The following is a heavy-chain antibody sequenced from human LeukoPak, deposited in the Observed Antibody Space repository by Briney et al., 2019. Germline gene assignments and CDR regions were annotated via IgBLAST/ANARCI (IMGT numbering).Heavy chain of an antibody. Sequence: GGSLRLSCAASGFTFSSYAISRVRQAPGKGLEWVSAISGSGGRTYYADSVKGRFTISRDNSKNTVYLQMNSLRAEDTAVYYCAKDGYSSSWPSYFDYWGQGTLVTVSS. CDR3: AKDGYSSSWPSYFDY. D-gene: IGHD6-13*01. CDR1: GFTFSSYA. V-gene: IGHV3-23*01. J-gene: IGHJ4*02. CDR2: ISGSGGRT.